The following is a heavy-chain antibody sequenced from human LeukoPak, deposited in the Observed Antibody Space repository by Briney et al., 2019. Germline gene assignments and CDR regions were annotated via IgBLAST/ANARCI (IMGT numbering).Heavy chain of an antibody. J-gene: IGHJ4*02. Sequence: GGSLRLSCAASGFTFSSYAMSWVRQAPGKGLEWVSAISGSGDGTFYADPVKGRFTISRDNSKNTLSLQMNSLRAEDTAVYYCAKDRSGYEGDYWGQGTLVTVSS. CDR1: GFTFSSYA. CDR2: ISGSGDGT. CDR3: AKDRSGYEGDY. V-gene: IGHV3-23*01. D-gene: IGHD5-12*01.